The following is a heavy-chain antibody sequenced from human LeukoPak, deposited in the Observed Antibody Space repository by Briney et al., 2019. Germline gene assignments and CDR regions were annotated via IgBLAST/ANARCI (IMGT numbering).Heavy chain of an antibody. Sequence: ASVKVSCKASGYTFTSYGISWVRQAPGQVLEWMGWISAYNGNTNYAQKLQGRVTMTTDTSTSTAYMELRSLRSVDTAVYYCARDPGIAPRLFVSLLDYWGQGTLVTVSS. CDR3: ARDPGIAPRLFVSLLDY. D-gene: IGHD6-13*01. V-gene: IGHV1-18*01. J-gene: IGHJ4*02. CDR1: GYTFTSYG. CDR2: ISAYNGNT.